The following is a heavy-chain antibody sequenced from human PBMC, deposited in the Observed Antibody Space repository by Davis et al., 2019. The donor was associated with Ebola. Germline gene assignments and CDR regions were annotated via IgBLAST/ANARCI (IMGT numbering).Heavy chain of an antibody. J-gene: IGHJ6*02. CDR1: GFTFDDYA. D-gene: IGHD2-2*01. V-gene: IGHV3-9*01. Sequence: SLKIPCAASGFTFDDYAMHWVRQAPGKGLEWVSGISWNSGSIGYADSVKGRFTISRDNAKNSLYLQMNSLRAEDTALYYCAKGRYQLLLSPGMDVWGQGTTVTVSS. CDR2: ISWNSGSI. CDR3: AKGRYQLLLSPGMDV.